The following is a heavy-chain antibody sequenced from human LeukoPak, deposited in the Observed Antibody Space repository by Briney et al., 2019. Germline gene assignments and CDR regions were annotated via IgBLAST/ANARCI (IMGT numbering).Heavy chain of an antibody. V-gene: IGHV1-2*02. CDR2: INPNSGGT. Sequence: ASVKVSCKASGYTFTGYYMHWVRQAPGQGLEWMGWINPNSGGTYYAQKFQGRVTMTSDTSISTAYMELSRLRSDNAAVYYCARDLYGGTSATFDYWGQGTLVTVSS. CDR1: GYTFTGYY. D-gene: IGHD4-23*01. J-gene: IGHJ4*02. CDR3: ARDLYGGTSATFDY.